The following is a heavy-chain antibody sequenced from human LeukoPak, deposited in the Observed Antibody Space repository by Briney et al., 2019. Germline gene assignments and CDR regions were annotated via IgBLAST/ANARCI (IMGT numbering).Heavy chain of an antibody. CDR3: ARVGGSDALDFDY. J-gene: IGHJ4*02. CDR1: GGSISSSSYY. CDR2: IYYSGST. D-gene: IGHD2-15*01. V-gene: IGHV4-39*07. Sequence: TSETLSLTCTVSGGSISSSSYYWGWIRQPPGKGLEWIGSIYYSGSTYYNPSLKSRVTISVDTSKNQFSLKLSSVTAADTAVYYCARVGGSDALDFDYWGQGTLVTVSS.